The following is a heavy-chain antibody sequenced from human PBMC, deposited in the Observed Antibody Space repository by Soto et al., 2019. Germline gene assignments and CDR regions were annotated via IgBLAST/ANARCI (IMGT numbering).Heavy chain of an antibody. CDR1: GGYISPYY. D-gene: IGHD3-3*01. V-gene: IGHV4-59*08. CDR2: IFYSGNT. CDR3: ARGRFLEWLLSGWFDP. J-gene: IGHJ5*02. Sequence: SETLSLTCTVSGGYISPYYWSWIRQPPGKGLEWIGYIFYSGNTNYNPSLRSRVTISVDTSKNQFSLKLTSVTAADTAVYYCARGRFLEWLLSGWFDPWGQGNLVTVSS.